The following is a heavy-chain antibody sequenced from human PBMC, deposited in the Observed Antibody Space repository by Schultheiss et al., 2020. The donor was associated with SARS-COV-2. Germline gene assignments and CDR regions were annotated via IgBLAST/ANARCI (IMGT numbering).Heavy chain of an antibody. J-gene: IGHJ4*02. D-gene: IGHD2-2*01. CDR3: ARPAVPATAIVYYFDY. V-gene: IGHV3-21*01. Sequence: GGSLRLSCAASGFTFSSYGMHWVRQAPGKGLEWVSSTSSSRSYIYYADSVKGRFTISRDNAKNTLYLQMNSLRAEDTAVYYCARPAVPATAIVYYFDYWGQGTLVTVSS. CDR1: GFTFSSYG. CDR2: TSSSRSYI.